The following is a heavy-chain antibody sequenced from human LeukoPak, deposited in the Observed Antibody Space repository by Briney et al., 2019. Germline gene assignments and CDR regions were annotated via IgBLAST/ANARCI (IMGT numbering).Heavy chain of an antibody. CDR1: GGSISSSNW. J-gene: IGHJ5*02. CDR3: ARDRCSSTSCYVGVGWFDP. Sequence: PSGTLSLTCAVSGGSISSSNWWSWVRQPPGKGLEWIGEIYHSGSTNYNPSLKSRVTISVDKSKNQFSLKLSSVTAADTAVYYCARDRCSSTSCYVGVGWFDPWGQGTLVTVS. CDR2: IYHSGST. D-gene: IGHD2-2*01. V-gene: IGHV4-4*02.